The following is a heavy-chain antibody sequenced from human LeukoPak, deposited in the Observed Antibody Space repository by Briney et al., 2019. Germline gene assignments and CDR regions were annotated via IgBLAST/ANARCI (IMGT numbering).Heavy chain of an antibody. CDR1: DGSISSNSYY. D-gene: IGHD3-10*01. J-gene: IGHJ5*02. CDR3: ARNRYYYGSGNYGVPNWFDP. Sequence: SETLSLTCTVSDGSISSNSYYWGWIRQSPGKGLEWIGTIYYSGSTYYSPSLKSRVTISVDTSKNQFSLKLSSVTAADTAMYYCARNRYYYGSGNYGVPNWFDPWGQGTLVTVSS. V-gene: IGHV4-39*01. CDR2: IYYSGST.